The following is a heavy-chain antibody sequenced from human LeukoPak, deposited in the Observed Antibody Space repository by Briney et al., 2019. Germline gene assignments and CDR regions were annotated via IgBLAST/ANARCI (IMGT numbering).Heavy chain of an antibody. V-gene: IGHV1-69*13. D-gene: IGHD4-17*01. CDR1: GGTFSSYA. CDR2: IIPIFGTA. J-gene: IGHJ4*02. CDR3: AKGPTTVTDFDH. Sequence: ASVKVSCKASGGTFSSYAISWVRQAPGQGLEWMGGIIPIFGTANYAQKFQGRVTITADESTSTAYMELSSLRSEDTAVYYCAKGPTTVTDFDHWGQGTLVTVSS.